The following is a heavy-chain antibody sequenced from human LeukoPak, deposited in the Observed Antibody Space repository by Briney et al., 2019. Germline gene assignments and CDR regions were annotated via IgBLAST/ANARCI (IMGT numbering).Heavy chain of an antibody. J-gene: IGHJ4*02. V-gene: IGHV3-9*01. Sequence: TGGSLRLSCAASGFTFDDYAMHWVRQAPGKGLEWVSGISWNSGSIGYADSVKGRFTISRDNAKNSLYLQMNSLRAEDTALYYCAKALDPLTTVTTSHFDYWGQGTLVTVSS. CDR3: AKALDPLTTVTTSHFDY. CDR1: GFTFDDYA. CDR2: ISWNSGSI. D-gene: IGHD4-11*01.